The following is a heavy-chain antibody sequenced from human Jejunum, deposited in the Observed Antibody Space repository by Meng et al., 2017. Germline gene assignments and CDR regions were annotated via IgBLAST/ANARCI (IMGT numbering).Heavy chain of an antibody. CDR3: ARVQKGYCDY. J-gene: IGHJ4*02. Sequence: GGSLRLSCAASGFTFSSYWMHWVRQALGKGLEWVSQINVDAGTITYADSVKGRFTISRDNAKNTLYLQMNSLRVEDTAVYFWARVQKGYCDYSGQGTLVTVSS. CDR2: INVDAGTI. V-gene: IGHV3-74*01. D-gene: IGHD4-11*01. CDR1: GFTFSSYW.